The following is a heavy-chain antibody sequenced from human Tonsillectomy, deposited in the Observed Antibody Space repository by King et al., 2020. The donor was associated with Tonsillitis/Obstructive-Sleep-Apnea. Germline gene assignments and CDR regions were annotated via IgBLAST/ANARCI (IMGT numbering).Heavy chain of an antibody. V-gene: IGHV6-1*01. CDR1: GDSVSSNSAA. CDR3: ARVRLWQTRKSSFDY. Sequence: VQLQQSGPGLVKPSQTLSLTCAISGDSVSSNSAAWNWIMQSPSRGLEWLGRTYYRSTWYNDYAVSIKSRIIINSDPSKNQFSLQLLSVTPEDTALYYCARVRLWQTRKSSFDYWRQGTLVTVPS. D-gene: IGHD4/OR15-4a*01. CDR2: TYYRSTWYN. J-gene: IGHJ4*02.